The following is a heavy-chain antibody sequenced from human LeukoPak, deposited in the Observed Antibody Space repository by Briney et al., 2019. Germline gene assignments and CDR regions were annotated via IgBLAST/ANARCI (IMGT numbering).Heavy chain of an antibody. Sequence: ASVKVSCKASGATFSSYAISWVRQAPGQGLEWMGGIIPIFGTANYAQKFQGRVTITADESTSTAYMELSSLISEDTAVYYCARGASSGYGDYWGQGKLVTVSS. D-gene: IGHD3-22*01. CDR1: GATFSSYA. CDR3: ARGASSGYGDY. V-gene: IGHV1-69*13. CDR2: IIPIFGTA. J-gene: IGHJ4*02.